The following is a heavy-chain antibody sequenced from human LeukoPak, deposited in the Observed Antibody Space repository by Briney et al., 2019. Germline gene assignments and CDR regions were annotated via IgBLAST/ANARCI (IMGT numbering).Heavy chain of an antibody. CDR2: INDYNGDT. D-gene: IGHD2-2*01. J-gene: IGHJ4*02. Sequence: ASVTVSFTASGYSFINYAIHWVRQAPGQRLEWMGWINDYNGDTEYSQKFQGRVTITRDTSASTAYMELSTLRTEDTAVYYCARGSTSDWPLEYWGRGILVTVSS. V-gene: IGHV1-3*01. CDR3: ARGSTSDWPLEY. CDR1: GYSFINYA.